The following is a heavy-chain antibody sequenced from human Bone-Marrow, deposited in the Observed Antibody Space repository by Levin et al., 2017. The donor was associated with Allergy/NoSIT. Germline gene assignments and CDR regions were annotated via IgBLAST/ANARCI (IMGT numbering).Heavy chain of an antibody. CDR3: ARDCSGGTCYVQQ. CDR1: GYTFTSYG. J-gene: IGHJ1*01. D-gene: IGHD2-15*01. CDR2: ISAYNGDT. Sequence: GGSLRLSCKASGYTFTSYGISWVRQAPGQGLGWMGWISAYNGDTKYARKLQGRVTMTTDTPTSTAYMELRSLRSGDTAVYYCARDCSGGTCYVQQWGQGTLVTVSS. V-gene: IGHV1-18*04.